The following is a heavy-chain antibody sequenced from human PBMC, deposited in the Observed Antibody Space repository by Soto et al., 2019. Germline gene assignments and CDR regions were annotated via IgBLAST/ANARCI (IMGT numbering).Heavy chain of an antibody. V-gene: IGHV3-23*01. CDR3: AKGAGDSYGYLDFFDY. D-gene: IGHD5-18*01. J-gene: IGHJ4*02. CDR1: GFTFSSYA. CDR2: ISGSGGST. Sequence: GSLRLSCAASGFTFSSYAMSWVRQAPGKGLEWVSAISGSGGSTYYADSVKGRFTISRDNSKNTLYLQMNSLRAEDTAVYYCAKGAGDSYGYLDFFDYWGQGTLVTVSS.